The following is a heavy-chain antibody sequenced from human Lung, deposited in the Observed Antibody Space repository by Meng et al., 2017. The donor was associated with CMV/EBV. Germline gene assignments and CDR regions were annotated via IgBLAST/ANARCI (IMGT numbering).Heavy chain of an antibody. CDR2: ISNSGAYI. D-gene: IGHD2-21*01. CDR1: GFTFSSYS. CDR3: ARDVSPRSSAYFAIYYFYALDV. V-gene: IGHV3-21*01. Sequence: GESLKISCAASGFTFSSYSMNWVRQAPGKGLEWVSSISNSGAYIYYADSVKGRFTISRDNAQNSLFLHMNCLRAEDSAVYYCARDVSPRSSAYFAIYYFYALDVWXQETXVTVAS. J-gene: IGHJ6*02.